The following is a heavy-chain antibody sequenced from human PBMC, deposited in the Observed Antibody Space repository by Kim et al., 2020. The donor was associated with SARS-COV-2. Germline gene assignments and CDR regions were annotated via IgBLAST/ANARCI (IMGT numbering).Heavy chain of an antibody. CDR2: ISAYNGNT. V-gene: IGHV1-18*04. Sequence: ASVKVSCKASGYTFTIYGISWVRQAPGQGLEWMGWISAYNGNTNYAQKLQGRVTMTTDTSTSTAYMELRSLRSDDTAVYYCARDRYFGSGGGAFDIWGQGTMVTVSS. J-gene: IGHJ3*02. CDR1: GYTFTIYG. D-gene: IGHD3-10*01. CDR3: ARDRYFGSGGGAFDI.